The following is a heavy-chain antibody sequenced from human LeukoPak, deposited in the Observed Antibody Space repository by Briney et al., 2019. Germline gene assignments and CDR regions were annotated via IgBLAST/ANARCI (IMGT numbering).Heavy chain of an antibody. CDR2: IRYDGSNK. D-gene: IGHD4-17*01. J-gene: IGHJ4*02. CDR3: AKDHTMMTTVILPDY. CDR1: GFTLSNAW. V-gene: IGHV3-30*02. Sequence: GGSLRLSCAASGFTLSNAWMNWVRQAPSKGLEWVAFIRYDGSNKYYADSVKGRFTISRDNSKNTLYLQMNSLRAEDTAVYYCAKDHTMMTTVILPDYWGQGTLVTVSS.